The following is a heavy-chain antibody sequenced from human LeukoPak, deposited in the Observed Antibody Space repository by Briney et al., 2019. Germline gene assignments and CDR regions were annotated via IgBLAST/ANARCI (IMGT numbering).Heavy chain of an antibody. D-gene: IGHD6-25*01. V-gene: IGHV4-30-4*01. CDR3: AGGGGSRGYYFDY. CDR2: IYYSGST. J-gene: IGHJ4*02. CDR1: GGSISSYY. Sequence: SETLSLTCTVSGGSISSYYWSWIRQPPGKGLEWIGYIYYSGSTYYDPSLKSRVTISVDTSKNQFSLQLNSVTAADTAVYYCAGGGGSRGYYFDYWGQGTLVTVSS.